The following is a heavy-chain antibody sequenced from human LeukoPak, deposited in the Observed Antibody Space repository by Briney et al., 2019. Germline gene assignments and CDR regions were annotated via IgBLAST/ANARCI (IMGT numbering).Heavy chain of an antibody. CDR1: GFTFSSYW. CDR2: IKQQGSEK. V-gene: IGHV3-7*01. J-gene: IGHJ4*02. Sequence: PGGSLSLSCAASGFTFSSYWMTWVRQAPGKGLEGVANIKQQGSEKYYVDFAEGRFTISRDNAKNSMYLQMNSLRAEDTAMYYCARGSTTVTHRGGFDSWGQGTLVTVSS. D-gene: IGHD4-17*01. CDR3: ARGSTTVTHRGGFDS.